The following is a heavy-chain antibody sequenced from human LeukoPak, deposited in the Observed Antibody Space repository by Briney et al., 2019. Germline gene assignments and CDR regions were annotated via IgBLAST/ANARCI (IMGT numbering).Heavy chain of an antibody. CDR2: IYSGVST. CDR1: GFTVSSNY. V-gene: IGHV3-53*01. J-gene: IGHJ2*01. D-gene: IGHD3-22*01. CDR3: ARDRRYYDSSGYYFHWYFDL. Sequence: GGSLRLSCAASGFTVSSNYMSWVRQAPGKGLEWDSVIYSGVSTYYADSVKGRFTISRDNSKNTLYLQMNSLRAEDTALYYCARDRRYYDSSGYYFHWYFDLWGRGTLVTVSS.